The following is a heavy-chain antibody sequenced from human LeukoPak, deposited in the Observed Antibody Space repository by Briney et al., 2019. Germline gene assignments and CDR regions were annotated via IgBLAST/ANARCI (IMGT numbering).Heavy chain of an antibody. D-gene: IGHD3-10*01. V-gene: IGHV4-59*12. CDR1: GGSISSYY. J-gene: IGHJ4*02. CDR2: IYYSGST. CDR3: ARRVRVWFGEFTHFDY. Sequence: SETLSLTCTVSGGSISSYYWSWIRQPPGKGLEWIGYIYYSGSTNYNPSLKSRVTISVDTSKNQFSLKLSSVTAADTAVYYCARRVRVWFGEFTHFDYWGQGTLVTVSS.